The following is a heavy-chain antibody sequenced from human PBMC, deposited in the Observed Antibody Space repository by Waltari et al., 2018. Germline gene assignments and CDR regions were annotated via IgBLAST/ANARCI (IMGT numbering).Heavy chain of an antibody. J-gene: IGHJ4*02. CDR3: ARDLKRKSIAVAGTSGGY. D-gene: IGHD6-19*01. CDR2: ISAYNGNT. CDR1: GYTFTSYG. Sequence: QFQLVQSGAEVKKPGASVKVSCKASGYTFTSYGISWVRQAPGQGLEWMGWISAYNGNTNYAQKLQGRVTMTTDTSTSTAYMELRSLRSDDTAVYYCARDLKRKSIAVAGTSGGYWGQGTLVTVSS. V-gene: IGHV1-18*01.